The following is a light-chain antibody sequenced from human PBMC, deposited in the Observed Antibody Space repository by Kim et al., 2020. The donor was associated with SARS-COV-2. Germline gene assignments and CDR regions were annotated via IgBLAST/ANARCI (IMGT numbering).Light chain of an antibody. J-gene: IGLJ2*01. Sequence: ASVTLTCTRSSGHSSYAIAWHQQQPEKGPRYLMKLNSDGSHSKGDGIPDRFSGSSSGAERYLTISSLQSEDEADYYCQTWGTGIVVFGGGTQLTVL. CDR3: QTWGTGIVV. V-gene: IGLV4-69*01. CDR1: SGHSSYA. CDR2: LNSDGSH.